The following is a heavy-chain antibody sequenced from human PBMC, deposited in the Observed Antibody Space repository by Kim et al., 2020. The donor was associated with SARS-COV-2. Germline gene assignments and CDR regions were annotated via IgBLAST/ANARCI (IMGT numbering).Heavy chain of an antibody. J-gene: IGHJ4*02. CDR2: IDFTSATI. D-gene: IGHD3-10*01. V-gene: IGHV3-48*02. CDR3: ARGLYWYGSGSYSHFDY. Sequence: GGSLRLSCVASGFTFSDYSMNWVRQAPGKGLEWVSSIDFTSATIYYADSVKGRFTISRDNAKSSLFLQMNSVRDDDTDLYYCARGLYWYGSGSYSHFDYWGQGTLVTVSA. CDR1: GFTFSDYS.